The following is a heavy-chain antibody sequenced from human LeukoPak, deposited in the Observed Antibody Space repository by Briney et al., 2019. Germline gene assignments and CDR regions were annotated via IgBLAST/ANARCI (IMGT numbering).Heavy chain of an antibody. CDR2: ISGSGSST. D-gene: IGHD2-2*01. V-gene: IGHV3-23*01. Sequence: GGSLRLSCAASGFTLSSYAMSWVRQAQGKGLEWVSAISGSGSSTYYADSVKGRFTVSRDNSKNTLYLQMNSLRAEDTAVYYCAKEGSTSWNYYFDYWGQGTLVTVSS. CDR1: GFTLSSYA. CDR3: AKEGSTSWNYYFDY. J-gene: IGHJ4*02.